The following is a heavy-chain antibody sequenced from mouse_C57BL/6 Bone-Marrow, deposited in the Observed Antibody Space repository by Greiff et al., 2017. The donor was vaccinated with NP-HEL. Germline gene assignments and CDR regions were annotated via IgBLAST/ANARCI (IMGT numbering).Heavy chain of an antibody. V-gene: IGHV14-2*01. J-gene: IGHJ2*01. CDR1: GFNIKDYY. D-gene: IGHD2-1*01. CDR3: ASRDGNCVYYYFDY. Sequence: EVQLQESGAELVKPGASVKLSCTASGFNIKDYYMHWVKQRTEQGLEWIGRIDPEDGETKYAPKFQGKATITADTSSNTAYLQVSSLTSEDTAVYYCASRDGNCVYYYFDYWSQGTTLTVSS. CDR2: IDPEDGET.